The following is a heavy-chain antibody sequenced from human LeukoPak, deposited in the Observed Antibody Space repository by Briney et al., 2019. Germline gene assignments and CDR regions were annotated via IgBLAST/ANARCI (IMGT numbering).Heavy chain of an antibody. J-gene: IGHJ6*02. D-gene: IGHD6-19*01. CDR1: GFTFWSYG. V-gene: IGHV3-66*01. Sequence: GRSLRLSCEASGFTFWSYGVHWVRQAPGKGLEWVSVIYSGGSTYYADSVKGRFTISRDNSKNTLYLQMNSLRAEDTAVYYCARDGSSGWAPGYYGMDVWGQGTTVTVSS. CDR2: IYSGGST. CDR3: ARDGSSGWAPGYYGMDV.